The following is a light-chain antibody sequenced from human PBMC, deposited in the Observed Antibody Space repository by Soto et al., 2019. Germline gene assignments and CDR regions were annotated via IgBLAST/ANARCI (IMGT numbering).Light chain of an antibody. CDR3: LQTNTFPRT. CDR1: QGISSW. V-gene: IGKV1-12*01. CDR2: AAS. J-gene: IGKJ4*01. Sequence: DIQMTQSPSSVSASVGDRVTITCRASQGISSWLDWYQQKPGRAPKLLIYAASTLQSGVPSRFSGSGSGTEFTLTITSLQPEDFATYYCLQTNTFPRTVGGGTKLEIK.